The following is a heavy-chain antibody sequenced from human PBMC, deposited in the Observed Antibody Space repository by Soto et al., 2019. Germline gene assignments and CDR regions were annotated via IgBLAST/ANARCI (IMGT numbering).Heavy chain of an antibody. J-gene: IGHJ6*02. V-gene: IGHV4-59*01. CDR1: GGSISSYY. D-gene: IGHD3-22*01. CDR3: ARAKDYYDSSGFLQGMDV. CDR2: IYYSGST. Sequence: SETLSLTCTVSGGSISSYYWSWIRQPPGKGLEWIGCIYYSGSTNYNPSLKSRVTISVDTSKNQFSLKLSSVTAADTAVYYCARAKDYYDSSGFLQGMDVWGQGTTVTVSS.